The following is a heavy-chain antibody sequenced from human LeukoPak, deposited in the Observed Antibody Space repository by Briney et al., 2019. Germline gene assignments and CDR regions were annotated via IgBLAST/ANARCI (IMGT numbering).Heavy chain of an antibody. J-gene: IGHJ4*02. CDR2: FDPEDGET. CDR1: GYTLTELS. CDR3: ARDGGYCSTTSCFAFY. V-gene: IGHV1-24*01. Sequence: ASVKVSCKVSGYTLTELSMHWVRQAPGKGLEWMGGFDPEDGETIYAQKFQGRVTMTRDTSTSTVYMEMSSLRSDDTAVYYCARDGGYCSTTSCFAFYWGQGTLVTVSS. D-gene: IGHD2-2*01.